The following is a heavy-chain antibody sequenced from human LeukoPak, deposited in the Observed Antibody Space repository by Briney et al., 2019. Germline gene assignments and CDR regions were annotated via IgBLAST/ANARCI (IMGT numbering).Heavy chain of an antibody. CDR3: ARERYYDSSGYLGFDY. J-gene: IGHJ4*02. D-gene: IGHD3-22*01. V-gene: IGHV3-48*01. CDR1: GFTLSNYG. CDR2: ISSSTSTI. Sequence: PGGSLRLSCAASGFTLSNYGMNWVRQPPGKGLEWVSYISSSTSTIYYADSVKGRFTISRDNAKNSLYLQMNSLRAEDTAVYYCARERYYDSSGYLGFDYWGQGTLVTVSS.